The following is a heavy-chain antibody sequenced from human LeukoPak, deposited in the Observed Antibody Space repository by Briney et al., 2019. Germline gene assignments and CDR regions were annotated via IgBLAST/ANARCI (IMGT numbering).Heavy chain of an antibody. CDR2: ISSDGTRT. Sequence: GGSLRLSCAASGLTFSRYWMHWIRQAPGKGLVWVSHISSDGTRTHYADSVKGRFTISRDNANEALCLHMDSLKVEDTATYYCAKSPYYHLFHYYMDVWGKGTTVTVS. D-gene: IGHD3-22*01. CDR3: AKSPYYHLFHYYMDV. V-gene: IGHV3-74*01. J-gene: IGHJ6*03. CDR1: GLTFSRYW.